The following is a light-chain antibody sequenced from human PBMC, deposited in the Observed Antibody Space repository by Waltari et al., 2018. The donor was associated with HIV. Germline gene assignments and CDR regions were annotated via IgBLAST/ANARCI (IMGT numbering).Light chain of an antibody. Sequence: DIVMTQSPASLTVSRGERATINCKSSQNLFYRSYNRTYLAWYQHKSGQPPKLLIYWASVREYGVPDRFSGSGSGTDFTLTITSVQAEDVAVYHCQQYFTTLRTFGQGTRVEI. CDR2: WAS. V-gene: IGKV4-1*01. CDR3: QQYFTTLRT. CDR1: QNLFYRSYNRTY. J-gene: IGKJ1*01.